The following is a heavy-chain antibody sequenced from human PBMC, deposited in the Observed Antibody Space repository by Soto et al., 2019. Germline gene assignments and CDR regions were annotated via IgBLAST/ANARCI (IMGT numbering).Heavy chain of an antibody. Sequence: QLQLQESGPGLVKPSETLSLTCTVSGGSISSSSYYWGWIRQPPGKGLEWIGSIYYSGSTYYNPSLKSRVTISVDTSKNQFSLKLSAVTAADTAVYYCARWYYDILTGAFDIWGQGTMVTVSS. V-gene: IGHV4-39*01. J-gene: IGHJ3*02. CDR3: ARWYYDILTGAFDI. D-gene: IGHD3-9*01. CDR1: GGSISSSSYY. CDR2: IYYSGST.